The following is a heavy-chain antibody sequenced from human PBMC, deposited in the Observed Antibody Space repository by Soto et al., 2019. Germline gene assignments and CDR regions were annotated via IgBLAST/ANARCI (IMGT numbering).Heavy chain of an antibody. CDR3: ARETARSSSYHDY. D-gene: IGHD2-15*01. V-gene: IGHV3-30-3*01. J-gene: IGHJ4*02. CDR2: ISYDGSNK. Sequence: VQLLESGGGLVQPGGSLRLSCAASGFTFSSYAMHWVRQAPGKGLEWVAVISYDGSNKYYADSVKGRFTISRDNSKNTLYLQMNSLRAEDTAVYYCARETARSSSYHDYWGQGTLVTVSS. CDR1: GFTFSSYA.